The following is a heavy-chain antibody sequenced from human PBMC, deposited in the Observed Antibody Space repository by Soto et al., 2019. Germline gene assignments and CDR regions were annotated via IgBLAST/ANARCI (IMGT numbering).Heavy chain of an antibody. CDR3: ARGHYDILTGYYFDY. CDR2: ISSSSTI. J-gene: IGHJ4*02. Sequence: GGSLRLSCAASGFTFSSYSMNWVRQAPGKGLEWVSYISSSSTIYYADSVKGRFTISRDNAKNSLYLQMNSLRDEDTAVYYCARGHYDILTGYYFDYWGQGTLVTVSS. V-gene: IGHV3-48*02. CDR1: GFTFSSYS. D-gene: IGHD3-9*01.